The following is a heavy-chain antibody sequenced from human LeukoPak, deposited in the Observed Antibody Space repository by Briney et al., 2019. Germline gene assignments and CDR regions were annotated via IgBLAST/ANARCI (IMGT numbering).Heavy chain of an antibody. J-gene: IGHJ4*02. V-gene: IGHV3-23*01. Sequence: GGSLRLSCAASGFTFSSYAMSWVRQAPGKGLEWVSAINSNGGNTNYADSVKGRFTISRDNSKNTLYLQMNSLRDEDTAVYYCAKGPIVVMTDWGQGTLVTVSS. CDR1: GFTFSSYA. CDR2: INSNGGNT. D-gene: IGHD3-22*01. CDR3: AKGPIVVMTD.